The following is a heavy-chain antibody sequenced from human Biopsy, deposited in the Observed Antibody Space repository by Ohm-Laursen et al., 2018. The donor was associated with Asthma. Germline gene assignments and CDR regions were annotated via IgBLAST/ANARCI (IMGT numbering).Heavy chain of an antibody. D-gene: IGHD2-8*01. J-gene: IGHJ5*01. CDR2: INYSGST. V-gene: IGHV4-31*03. CDR1: GGSLSSGPYY. Sequence: TLSLTCTVSGGSLSSGPYYWSGVRQHPGKGLEWIGYINYSGSTFYSPSLESRVTVSVDTSKNQFSLKLSSVTAADTAVYYCARDLSGYCTSSACYGFDSWGQGTLVTVSS. CDR3: ARDLSGYCTSSACYGFDS.